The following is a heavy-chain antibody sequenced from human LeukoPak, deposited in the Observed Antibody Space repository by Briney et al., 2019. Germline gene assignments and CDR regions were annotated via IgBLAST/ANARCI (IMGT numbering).Heavy chain of an antibody. V-gene: IGHV3-30-3*01. CDR3: ARDPVRYCSGGSCPYYFDY. CDR1: GFTFSSYA. J-gene: IGHJ4*02. D-gene: IGHD2-15*01. Sequence: GGSLRLSCAASGFTFSSYAMHWVRQAPGKGLEWAAVISYDGSNKYYADSVKGRFTISRDNSKNTLYLQMNSLRAEDTAVYYCARDPVRYCSGGSCPYYFDYWGQGTLVTVSS. CDR2: ISYDGSNK.